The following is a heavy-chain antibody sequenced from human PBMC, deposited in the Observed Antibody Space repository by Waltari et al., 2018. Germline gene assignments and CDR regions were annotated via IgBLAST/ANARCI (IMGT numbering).Heavy chain of an antibody. CDR3: ARLRYFDWLLKGMDV. CDR2: IGTAGDT. J-gene: IGHJ6*03. Sequence: EVQLVESGGGLVQPGGSLRLSCAASGFTFSSYDMPWVRQATGKGLEWVSAIGTAGDTYYPGSVKGRFTISRENAKNSLYLQMNSLRAGDTAVYYCARLRYFDWLLKGMDVWGKGTTVTVSS. V-gene: IGHV3-13*01. CDR1: GFTFSSYD. D-gene: IGHD3-9*01.